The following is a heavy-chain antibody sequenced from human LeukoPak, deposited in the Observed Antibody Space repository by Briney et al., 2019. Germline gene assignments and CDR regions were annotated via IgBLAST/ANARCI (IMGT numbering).Heavy chain of an antibody. D-gene: IGHD3-10*01. CDR3: ASRITMVRAVITSSYYYGMDV. Sequence: PSETLSLTCAVYGGSFSGYYWSWIRQPPGKGLEWIGEINHSGSTNYNPSLKSRVTISVDTSKNQFSLKLSSVTAADTAVYYCASRITMVRAVITSSYYYGMDVWGQGTTVTVSS. J-gene: IGHJ6*02. CDR2: INHSGST. CDR1: GGSFSGYY. V-gene: IGHV4-34*01.